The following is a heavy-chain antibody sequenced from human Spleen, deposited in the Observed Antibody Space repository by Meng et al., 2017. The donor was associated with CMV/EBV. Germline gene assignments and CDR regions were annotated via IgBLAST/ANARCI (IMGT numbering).Heavy chain of an antibody. J-gene: IGHJ4*02. D-gene: IGHD4-17*01. Sequence: GESLKISCAASGFTFSTYTINWVRQAPGKGLEWVSAISGSGAGTYYADSVKGRFTISRDNSKNRLYLQMNSLKTEDTAVYYCTTDLYGDYDYWGQGTLVTVSS. V-gene: IGHV3-23*01. CDR1: GFTFSTYT. CDR3: TTDLYGDYDY. CDR2: ISGSGAGT.